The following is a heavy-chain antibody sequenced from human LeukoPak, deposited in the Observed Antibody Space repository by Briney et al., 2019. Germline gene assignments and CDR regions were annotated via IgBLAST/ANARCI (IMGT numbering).Heavy chain of an antibody. CDR2: INPNSGGT. CDR1: GYTFTGYY. J-gene: IGHJ6*03. Sequence: GASVKVSCKASGYTFTGYYMHWVRQAPGQGLEWMGWINPNSGGTNYAQKFQGRVTMTRDTSISTAYMELSRLRSDDTAVYYCARGLQYSSSWYADSYYYMDVWGKGTTVTVSS. CDR3: ARGLQYSSSWYADSYYYMDV. D-gene: IGHD6-13*01. V-gene: IGHV1-2*02.